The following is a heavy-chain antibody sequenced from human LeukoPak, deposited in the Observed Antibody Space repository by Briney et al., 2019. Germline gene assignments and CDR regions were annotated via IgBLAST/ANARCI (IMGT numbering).Heavy chain of an antibody. Sequence: SQTLSLTCAVSGGSISSGDYPWSWIRQPPGEGLEWIGHVYHTGSTQYNPSLKSRVTLSVDRSKSQLSLGLSSVTAADTAVYYCARQASGSYYMDYWGQGISVTVSS. CDR1: GGSISSGDYP. CDR3: ARQASGSYYMDY. V-gene: IGHV4-30-2*01. J-gene: IGHJ4*02. CDR2: VYHTGST. D-gene: IGHD3-10*01.